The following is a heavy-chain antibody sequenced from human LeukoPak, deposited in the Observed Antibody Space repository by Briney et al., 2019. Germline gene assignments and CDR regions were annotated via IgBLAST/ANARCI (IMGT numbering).Heavy chain of an antibody. Sequence: GGSLRLSCAASGFTFSSYSMNWVRLAPGKGLEWVSSISSSSSYIYYADSVKGRFTISRDNAKNSLYLQMNSLRAEDTAVYYCARVGSSGWYDHWGQGTLVTVSS. CDR2: ISSSSSYI. V-gene: IGHV3-21*01. CDR3: ARVGSSGWYDH. D-gene: IGHD6-19*01. J-gene: IGHJ4*02. CDR1: GFTFSSYS.